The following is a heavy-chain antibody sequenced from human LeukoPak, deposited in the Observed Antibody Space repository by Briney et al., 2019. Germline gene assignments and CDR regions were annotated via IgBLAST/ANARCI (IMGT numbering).Heavy chain of an antibody. J-gene: IGHJ4*02. Sequence: GGSLRLSCVVSGFTFSRYGMNWIRQAPGKGLEWVSGISGSGTTFYADSVKGRFTISRDNSKNTLYLQMNSLRAEDTAVYYCPSYYFDYWGQGTLVTVSS. CDR1: GFTFSRYG. V-gene: IGHV3-23*01. CDR3: PSYYFDY. CDR2: ISGSGTT.